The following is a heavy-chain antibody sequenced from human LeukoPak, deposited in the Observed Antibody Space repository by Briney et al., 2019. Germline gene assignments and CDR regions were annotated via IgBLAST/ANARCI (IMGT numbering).Heavy chain of an antibody. V-gene: IGHV3-15*01. J-gene: IGHJ2*01. Sequence: GGSLRLSCAASGFTFSNAWMSWVRQAPGKGLDWVGRIKSKTDGGTTDYAAPVEGRFTISRDDSKNTLYLQMNSLRAEDTAVYYCAKEGIEWTSPYWYFDLRGRGTLVTVSS. CDR1: GFTFSNAW. D-gene: IGHD3-3*01. CDR3: AKEGIEWTSPYWYFDL. CDR2: IKSKTDGGTT.